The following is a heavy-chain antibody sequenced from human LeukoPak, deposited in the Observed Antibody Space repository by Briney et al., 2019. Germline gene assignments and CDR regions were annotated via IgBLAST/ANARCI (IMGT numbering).Heavy chain of an antibody. J-gene: IGHJ4*02. CDR3: ARLPGRFGELYGYFDY. V-gene: IGHV3-20*04. CDR2: INWNGGST. Sequence: GSLRLSCAASGFTFDDYGMSWVRQAPGKGLEWVSGINWNGGSTGYADSVKGRFTISRDNAKNSLYLQMNSLRAEDTALYYCARLPGRFGELYGYFDYWGQGTLVTVSS. D-gene: IGHD3-10*01. CDR1: GFTFDDYG.